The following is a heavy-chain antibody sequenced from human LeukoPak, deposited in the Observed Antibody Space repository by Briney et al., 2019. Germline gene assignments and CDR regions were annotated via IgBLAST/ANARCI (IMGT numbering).Heavy chain of an antibody. J-gene: IGHJ4*02. CDR3: GKTDIYFNPIDY. CDR2: IHRDGRT. V-gene: IGHV4/OR15-8*02. D-gene: IGHD3-9*01. CDR1: GVSISSSEW. Sequence: PSETLSLTRVVSGVSISSSEWWIWVRQPPGQGLEWIGEIHRDGRTGYNPSLKSRVTMSMDYSKNQFSLSVTSVTAADTAIYYCGKTDIYFNPIDYWGPGSLVTVSS.